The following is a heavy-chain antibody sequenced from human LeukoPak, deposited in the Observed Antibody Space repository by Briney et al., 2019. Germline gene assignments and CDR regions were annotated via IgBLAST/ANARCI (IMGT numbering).Heavy chain of an antibody. Sequence: SETLSLTCTVSGVSISSYYWSWIRQPPGKGLEWIGYIYYSGSTNYNPSLKSRVTISVDTSKNQFSLKLSSVTAADTAVYYCARPTGGIVVGEGMDVWGQGTTVTVSS. CDR3: ARPTGGIVVGEGMDV. CDR1: GVSISSYY. J-gene: IGHJ6*02. CDR2: IYYSGST. V-gene: IGHV4-59*01. D-gene: IGHD2-15*01.